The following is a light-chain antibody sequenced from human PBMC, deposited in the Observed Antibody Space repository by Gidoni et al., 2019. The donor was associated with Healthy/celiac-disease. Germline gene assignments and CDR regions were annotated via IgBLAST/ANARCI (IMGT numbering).Light chain of an antibody. J-gene: IGKJ4*01. CDR2: DAS. CDR1: QTVSANF. V-gene: IGKV3-20*01. CDR3: QQYGAPPLT. Sequence: EIVLTQFPGTLSVSSGERATLFCRATQTVSANFLAWYQQKPGQPPTLLIYDASRRATGVPDRFSGSGSGTDFSLTINRLQTEDSALYYCQQYGAPPLTFGGGTRVEI.